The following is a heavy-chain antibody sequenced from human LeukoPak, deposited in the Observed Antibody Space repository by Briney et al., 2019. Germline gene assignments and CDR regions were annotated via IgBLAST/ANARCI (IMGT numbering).Heavy chain of an antibody. D-gene: IGHD3-10*01. V-gene: IGHV3-30*18. Sequence: QPGGSLRLSCAASGFTFSSYGMHWVRQAPGKGLEWVAVISYDGSNKYYADSVKGRFTISRDNAKNSLYLQMNSLRAEDTALYYCAKDISHYYGSGSYSYWGQGTLVTVSS. CDR2: ISYDGSNK. CDR1: GFTFSSYG. CDR3: AKDISHYYGSGSYSY. J-gene: IGHJ4*02.